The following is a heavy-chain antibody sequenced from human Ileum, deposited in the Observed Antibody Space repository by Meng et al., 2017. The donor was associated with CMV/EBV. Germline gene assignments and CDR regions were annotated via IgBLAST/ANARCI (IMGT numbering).Heavy chain of an antibody. Sequence: GGSLRLSCAASGFTFSSYWMHWARQVPGKELVWISRISTDGSVTNYADSVKGRFTISRDNAKNTLYLQMNSLRVEGTAIYYWVRDLISRVAPLGYWGQGTLVTVSS. CDR1: GFTFSSYW. CDR2: ISTDGSVT. J-gene: IGHJ4*02. V-gene: IGHV3-74*01. D-gene: IGHD3-3*01. CDR3: VRDLISRVAPLGY.